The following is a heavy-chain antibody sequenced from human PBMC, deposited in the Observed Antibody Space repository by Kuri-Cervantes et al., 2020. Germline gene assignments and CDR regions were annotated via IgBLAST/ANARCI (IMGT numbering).Heavy chain of an antibody. CDR1: GFTFSSYA. V-gene: IGHV3-66*02. Sequence: GESLKISCAASGFTFSSYAMSWVRQAPGKGLEWVSVIYSGGSTYHADSVKGRFTISRDNSKNTLYLQMNSLRAEDTAVYYCARDRSSGWNWFDPWGQGTLVTVSS. J-gene: IGHJ5*02. CDR3: ARDRSSGWNWFDP. CDR2: IYSGGST. D-gene: IGHD6-19*01.